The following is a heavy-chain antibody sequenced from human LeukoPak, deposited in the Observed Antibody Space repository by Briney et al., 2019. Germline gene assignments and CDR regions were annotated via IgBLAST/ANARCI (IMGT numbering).Heavy chain of an antibody. J-gene: IGHJ6*03. Sequence: PGGSLRLSCAASGFTFSDYYMSWIRQAPGKGLEWVSLIYSGRSTYYADSVKGRFIISRDNSKNTLYLQMNSLRAEDTAVYYCARDGVTMVRGVKVLDYYYYYMDVWGKGTTVTISS. CDR2: IYSGRST. CDR1: GFTFSDYY. D-gene: IGHD3-10*01. V-gene: IGHV3-66*01. CDR3: ARDGVTMVRGVKVLDYYYYYMDV.